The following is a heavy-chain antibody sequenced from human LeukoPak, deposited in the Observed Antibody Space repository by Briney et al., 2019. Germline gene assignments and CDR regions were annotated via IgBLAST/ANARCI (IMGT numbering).Heavy chain of an antibody. J-gene: IGHJ4*02. CDR2: IKQDGSEK. CDR3: ARDRALYDRSGYYYTEDDY. Sequence: KAGGSLRLSCAASGFTFSNYWMSWVRQAPGKGLEWVANIKQDGSEKYYVDSVKGRFTISRDNAENSLYLQMNSLRAEDTAVYYCARDRALYDRSGYYYTEDDYWGQGTLVTVSS. V-gene: IGHV3-7*01. CDR1: GFTFSNYW. D-gene: IGHD3-22*01.